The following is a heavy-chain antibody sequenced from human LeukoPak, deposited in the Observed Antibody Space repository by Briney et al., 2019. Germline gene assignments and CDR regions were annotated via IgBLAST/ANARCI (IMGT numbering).Heavy chain of an antibody. D-gene: IGHD4-23*01. V-gene: IGHV1-69*05. CDR3: ARDGKRLKLDY. Sequence: SVKVSCKASGGTFSSYAISWVRQAPGQGLEWMGRIIPIFGTANYAQKFQGRVTITTDESTSTAYMELSSLRSEDTAVYYSARDGKRLKLDYWGQGTLVTVSS. CDR2: IIPIFGTA. J-gene: IGHJ4*02. CDR1: GGTFSSYA.